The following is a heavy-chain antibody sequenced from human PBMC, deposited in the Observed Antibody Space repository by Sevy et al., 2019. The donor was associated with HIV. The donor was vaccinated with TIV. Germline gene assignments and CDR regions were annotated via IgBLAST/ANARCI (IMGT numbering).Heavy chain of an antibody. D-gene: IGHD5-18*01. CDR3: ASSLGGYSYGYLNYYYYMDV. Sequence: SETLSLTCTVSGGSISSGSYYWSWIRQPAGKGLEWIGRIYTSGSTNYNPSLESRVTISVDTSKNQFSLKLSSVTAADTAVYYCASSLGGYSYGYLNYYYYMDVWGKGTTVTVSS. J-gene: IGHJ6*03. V-gene: IGHV4-61*02. CDR1: GGSISSGSYY. CDR2: IYTSGST.